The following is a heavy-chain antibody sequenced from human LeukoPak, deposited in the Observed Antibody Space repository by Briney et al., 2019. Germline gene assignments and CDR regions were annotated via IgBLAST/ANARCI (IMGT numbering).Heavy chain of an antibody. CDR1: GGSISSGGYS. D-gene: IGHD2-21*02. CDR3: ARGSYCGGDCYVDYYYYMDV. CDR2: IYYSGST. Sequence: SETLSLTCTVSGGSISSGGYSWSWIRQPPGKGLEWIGYIYYSGSTYYNPSLKSRVTISVDTSKNQFSLKLSSVTAADTAVYYCARGSYCGGDCYVDYYYYMDVWGKGTTVTVSS. V-gene: IGHV4-30-4*07. J-gene: IGHJ6*03.